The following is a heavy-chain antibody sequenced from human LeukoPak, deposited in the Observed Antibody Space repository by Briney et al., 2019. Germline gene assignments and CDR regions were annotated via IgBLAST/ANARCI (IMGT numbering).Heavy chain of an antibody. CDR2: ISSSSSTI. V-gene: IGHV3-48*01. J-gene: IGHJ3*02. CDR3: ARGLSLQFGGDAFDI. CDR1: GFTFSSYG. Sequence: GGSLRLSCAASGFTFSSYGMHWVRQAPGKGLEWVSYISSSSSTIYYADSVKGRFTISRDNAKNSLYLQMNSLRAEDTAVYYCARGLSLQFGGDAFDIWGQGTMVTVSS. D-gene: IGHD3-16*01.